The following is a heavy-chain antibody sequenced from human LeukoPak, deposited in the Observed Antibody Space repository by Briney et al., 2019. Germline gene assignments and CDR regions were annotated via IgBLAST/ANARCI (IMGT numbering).Heavy chain of an antibody. D-gene: IGHD6-13*01. Sequence: GGSLRLSCAASGFTFDDYAMHWVRQAPGKGLEWVSLISWDGGSTYYADSVKGRFTISRDNSKNSLYLQMNSLRAEDTALYYCAKALYRGSSSWYYYFDYWGQGTLVTVSS. CDR2: ISWDGGST. J-gene: IGHJ4*02. CDR3: AKALYRGSSSWYYYFDY. CDR1: GFTFDDYA. V-gene: IGHV3-43D*03.